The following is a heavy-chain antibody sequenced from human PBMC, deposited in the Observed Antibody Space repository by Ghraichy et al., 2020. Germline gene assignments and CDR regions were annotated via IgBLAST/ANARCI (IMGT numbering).Heavy chain of an antibody. J-gene: IGHJ4*02. CDR1: GFTVSSNY. CDR2: IYSGGST. V-gene: IGHV3-66*02. CDR3: ARSLHYYENYFDY. D-gene: IGHD3-22*01. Sequence: GGSLRLSCAASGFTVSSNYMSWVRQAPGKGLEWVSVIYSGGSTYYADSVKGRFTISRDNSKNTLYLQMNSLRAEDTAVYYCARSLHYYENYFDYWGQGTLVTVSS.